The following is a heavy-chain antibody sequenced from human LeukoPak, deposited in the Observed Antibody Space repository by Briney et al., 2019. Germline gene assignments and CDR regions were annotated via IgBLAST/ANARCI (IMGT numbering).Heavy chain of an antibody. D-gene: IGHD1-26*01. CDR1: GFTFSSYG. J-gene: IGHJ4*02. CDR3: AKDRARIVEATTDY. Sequence: PGGPLRLSCAASGFTFSSYGMHWVRQAPGKGLEWVAVISYDGSNKYYADSVKGRFTISRDNSKNTLYLQMNSLRAEDTAVYYCAKDRARIVEATTDYWGQGTLVTVSS. CDR2: ISYDGSNK. V-gene: IGHV3-30*18.